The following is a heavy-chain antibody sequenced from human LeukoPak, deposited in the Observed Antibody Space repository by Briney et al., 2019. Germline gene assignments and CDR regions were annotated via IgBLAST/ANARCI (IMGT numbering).Heavy chain of an antibody. Sequence: SETLSLTCTVSGGSISSGGYYWSWIRQPPGKGLEWIGYIYHSGSTYYNPSLKSRVTISVDRSKNQFSLKLSSVTAADTAVYYCARERYCSSTSCSKLDPWGQGTLVTVSS. CDR1: GGSISSGGYY. V-gene: IGHV4-30-2*01. D-gene: IGHD2-2*01. CDR3: ARERYCSSTSCSKLDP. J-gene: IGHJ5*02. CDR2: IYHSGST.